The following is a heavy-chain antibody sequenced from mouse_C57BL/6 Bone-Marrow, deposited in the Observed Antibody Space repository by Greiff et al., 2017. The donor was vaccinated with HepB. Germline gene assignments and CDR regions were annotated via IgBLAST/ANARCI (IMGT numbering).Heavy chain of an antibody. CDR1: GYAFTNYL. Sequence: VQLKESGAELVRPGTSVKVSCKASGYAFTNYLIEWVKQRPGQGLEWIGVINPGSGGTNYNEKFKGKATLTADKSSSTAYMQLSSLTSEDSAVYFCARSATITTVVDWYFDVWGTGTTVTVSS. V-gene: IGHV1-54*01. D-gene: IGHD1-1*01. CDR3: ARSATITTVVDWYFDV. CDR2: INPGSGGT. J-gene: IGHJ1*03.